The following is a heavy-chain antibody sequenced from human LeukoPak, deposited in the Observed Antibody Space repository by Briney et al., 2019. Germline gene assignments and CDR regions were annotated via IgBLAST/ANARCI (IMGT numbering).Heavy chain of an antibody. CDR2: ISYDGSNK. V-gene: IGHV3-30*03. CDR1: GFTFSGYA. D-gene: IGHD5-12*01. Sequence: GGSLRLSCAASGFTFSGYAMHWVRQAPGKGLEWVALISYDGSNKYYADSVKGRFTISRDNSKNTLYLQMNSLRAEDTAVYYCARVRLPRPTLFDYWGQGTLVTVSS. CDR3: ARVRLPRPTLFDY. J-gene: IGHJ4*02.